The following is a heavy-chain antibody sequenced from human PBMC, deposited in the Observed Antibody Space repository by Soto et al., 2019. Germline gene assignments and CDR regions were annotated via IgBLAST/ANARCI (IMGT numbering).Heavy chain of an antibody. V-gene: IGHV3-23*01. CDR2: ISGSGGST. CDR3: AKEGDYYDILTGWTSDYYYYYMDV. CDR1: GFTFSSYA. J-gene: IGHJ6*03. D-gene: IGHD3-9*01. Sequence: SLRLSCAASGFTFSSYAMSWVRQASGKGLEWDSAISGSGGSTYYADSVKGRFTISRDNSKNTLYLQMNSLGAEDTAVYYCAKEGDYYDILTGWTSDYYYYYMDVWGKGTTVTVSS.